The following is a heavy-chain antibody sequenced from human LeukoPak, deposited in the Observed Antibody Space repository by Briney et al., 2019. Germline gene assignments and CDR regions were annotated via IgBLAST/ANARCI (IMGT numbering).Heavy chain of an antibody. J-gene: IGHJ4*02. D-gene: IGHD5-18*01. Sequence: GESLKISCKVSGYTFTNYWIGWVRQMPGKGLEWMGIIHPGGSGTRYSPSFQGQVTMSVDESITTAYLQWSSLSASDSAIYYCARGGTYRYGSSDYWGQGTLVTVSS. V-gene: IGHV5-51*01. CDR1: GYTFTNYW. CDR3: ARGGTYRYGSSDY. CDR2: IHPGGSGT.